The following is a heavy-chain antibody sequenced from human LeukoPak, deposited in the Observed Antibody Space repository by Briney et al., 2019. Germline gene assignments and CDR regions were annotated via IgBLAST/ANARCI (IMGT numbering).Heavy chain of an antibody. Sequence: GASVTVSCKASGDTFSPFSFSWVRQAPGQGLEWMGGITPIFDTTKYAQKFQGRVTITADESTTSVYMELSGLTSEDTAVYYCARDVSKIRGVKAFDYWGQGTQVTASS. J-gene: IGHJ4*02. CDR3: ARDVSKIRGVKAFDY. D-gene: IGHD3-10*01. CDR1: GDTFSPFS. CDR2: ITPIFDTT. V-gene: IGHV1-69*13.